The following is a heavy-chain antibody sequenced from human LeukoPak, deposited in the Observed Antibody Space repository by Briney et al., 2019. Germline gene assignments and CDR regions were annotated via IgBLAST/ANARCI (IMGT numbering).Heavy chain of an antibody. CDR2: ISGSGGST. CDR1: GFTFSSYA. D-gene: IGHD3-10*01. Sequence: GGSLRLSCAASGFTFSSYAMSWVRQAPGKGLEWVSAISGSGGSTYYADSVKGRFTISRDKPKNTLYLQMNSLRAEDTAVYDSATPGPYYYGSGSQSLGYWGQGTLVTVSS. CDR3: ATPGPYYYGSGSQSLGY. V-gene: IGHV3-23*01. J-gene: IGHJ4*02.